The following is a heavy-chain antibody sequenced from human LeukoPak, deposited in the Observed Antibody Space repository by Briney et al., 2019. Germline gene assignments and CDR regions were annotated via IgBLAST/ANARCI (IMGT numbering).Heavy chain of an antibody. CDR2: INQAGSEK. Sequence: HPGGSLRLSCAASGFTFSSYWMTWVRQAPGKGLEWVANINQAGSEKFYVDPVKGRFTISRDNAKNSLYLQMNSLRAEDTAVYYCARDGGVSGYDLLDHWGQGTLVTVSS. CDR1: GFTFSSYW. CDR3: ARDGGVSGYDLLDH. V-gene: IGHV3-7*01. D-gene: IGHD5-12*01. J-gene: IGHJ4*02.